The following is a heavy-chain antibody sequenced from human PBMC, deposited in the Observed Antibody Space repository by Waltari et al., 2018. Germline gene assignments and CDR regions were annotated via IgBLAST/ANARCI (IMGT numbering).Heavy chain of an antibody. J-gene: IGHJ4*02. CDR1: GFTFSSYS. V-gene: IGHV3-48*04. Sequence: EVQLVESGGGLVQPGGSLRLSCAASGFTFSSYSMNWVRQAPGKGLEWVSYISSSSSSKHYADSVKGRFTISRDNAKNSLYLQMNSLRAEDTAVYYCAYSGRYYLFDYWGQGTLVAVSS. CDR3: AYSGRYYLFDY. D-gene: IGHD1-26*01. CDR2: ISSSSSSK.